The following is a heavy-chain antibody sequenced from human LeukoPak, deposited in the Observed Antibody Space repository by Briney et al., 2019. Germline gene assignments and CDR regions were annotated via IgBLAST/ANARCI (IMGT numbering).Heavy chain of an antibody. Sequence: GGSLRLSCAASGFTFSSYSINWVRQAPGKGLEWVSSISSSGSYIYYADSVKGRFTISRDNAKNSLYLQMNSLRAEDTAVYYCASGYYYDSSGFQSHAFDIWGQGTMVTVSS. V-gene: IGHV3-21*01. CDR2: ISSSGSYI. D-gene: IGHD3-22*01. CDR3: ASGYYYDSSGFQSHAFDI. CDR1: GFTFSSYS. J-gene: IGHJ3*02.